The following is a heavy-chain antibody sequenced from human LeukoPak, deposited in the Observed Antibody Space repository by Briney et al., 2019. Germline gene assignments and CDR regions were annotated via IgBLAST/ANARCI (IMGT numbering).Heavy chain of an antibody. V-gene: IGHV1-2*02. CDR1: GYTFTGYY. CDR3: ARVLRYDFWSGGKRGTHFAY. D-gene: IGHD3-3*01. J-gene: IGHJ4*02. CDR2: INPNSGGT. Sequence: ASVKVSCKASGYTFTGYYMHWVRQAPGQGLEWMGWINPNSGGTNYAQKFQGRVTMTRDTSISTAYMELSRLRSDDTAVYYCARVLRYDFWSGGKRGTHFAYWGQGTLVTVSS.